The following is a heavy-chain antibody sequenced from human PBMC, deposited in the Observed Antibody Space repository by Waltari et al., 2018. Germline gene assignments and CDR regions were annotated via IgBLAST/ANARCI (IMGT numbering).Heavy chain of an antibody. D-gene: IGHD3-10*01. Sequence: EVQLVESGGGLVQPGRSLRLSCTASGFTFGDYAMSWFRPAPGKGLEWVGFIRSKAYGGTTEYAASVKGRFTISRDDSKSIAYLQMNSLKTEDTAVYYCTRARFGVQGVIANFDYWGQGTLVTVSS. J-gene: IGHJ4*02. CDR2: IRSKAYGGTT. CDR3: TRARFGVQGVIANFDY. V-gene: IGHV3-49*03. CDR1: GFTFGDYA.